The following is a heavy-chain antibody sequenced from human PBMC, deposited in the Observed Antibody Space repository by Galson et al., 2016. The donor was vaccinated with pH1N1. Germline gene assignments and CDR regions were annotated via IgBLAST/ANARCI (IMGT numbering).Heavy chain of an antibody. CDR2: IIPLFGTT. V-gene: IGHV1-69*13. D-gene: IGHD2-2*01. J-gene: IGHJ5*02. Sequence: SVKVSCKASGGTFSDSPISRVRQAPGQGLEWMGGIIPLFGTTNYAQKFRGRVTITADESTSTAYMEWSSLRYEDTAVYYCARDLGVVPAATSWFDPWGQGTLVSVSS. CDR1: GGTFSDSP. CDR3: ARDLGVVPAATSWFDP.